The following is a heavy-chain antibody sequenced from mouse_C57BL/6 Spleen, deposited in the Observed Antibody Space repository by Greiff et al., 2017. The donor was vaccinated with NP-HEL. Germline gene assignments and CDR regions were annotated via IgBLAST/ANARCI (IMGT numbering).Heavy chain of an antibody. CDR2: INPSSGYT. CDR1: GYTFTSYT. Sequence: QVQLKESGAELARPGASVKMSCKASGYTFTSYTMHWVKQRPGQGLEWIGYINPSSGYTKYNQKFKDKATLTADKSSSTAYMQLSSLTSEDSAVYYCARRDYGGVFMDYWGQGTSVTVSS. J-gene: IGHJ4*01. D-gene: IGHD1-1*01. CDR3: ARRDYGGVFMDY. V-gene: IGHV1-4*01.